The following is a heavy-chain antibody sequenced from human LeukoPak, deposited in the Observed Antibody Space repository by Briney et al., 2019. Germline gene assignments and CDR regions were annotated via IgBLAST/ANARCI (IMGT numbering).Heavy chain of an antibody. V-gene: IGHV1-69*04. Sequence: SVKVSCKASGGTFSSYAISWVRQAPGQGLEWMGRIIPSLGIANYAQKFQGRVTITADKSTSTAYMELSSLRSEDTAVYYCASRGQDIVVVVAATDDAFDIWGQGTMVTVSS. CDR3: ASRGQDIVVVVAATDDAFDI. J-gene: IGHJ3*02. CDR1: GGTFSSYA. D-gene: IGHD2-15*01. CDR2: IIPSLGIA.